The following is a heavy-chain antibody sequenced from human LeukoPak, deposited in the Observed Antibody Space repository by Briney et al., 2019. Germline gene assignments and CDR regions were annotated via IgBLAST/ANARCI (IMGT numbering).Heavy chain of an antibody. CDR1: GFTFSSYS. D-gene: IGHD6-13*01. J-gene: IGHJ4*02. Sequence: PGGSLRLSCAASGFTFSSYSMNWVRQAPGKGLEWVSAISSSSSYIYYADSVKGRFTIFRDNARNSLYLQMNSLRAEDTAMYYCAREGAAAAPYWGQGTLVTVSS. CDR3: AREGAAAAPY. V-gene: IGHV3-21*01. CDR2: ISSSSSYI.